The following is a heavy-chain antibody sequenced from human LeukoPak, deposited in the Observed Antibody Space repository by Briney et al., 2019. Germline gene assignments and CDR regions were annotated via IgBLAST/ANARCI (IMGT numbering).Heavy chain of an antibody. J-gene: IGHJ5*02. CDR2: ISGSGGST. CDR3: ARDIVVLVAYYWFDP. Sequence: GGSLRLSCAASGFTFSSYAMSWVRQAPVKGLEWVSAISGSGGSTYYADSVKGRFTISRDNSKNTLYLQMNSLRAEDTAVYYCARDIVVLVAYYWFDPWGQGTLVTVSS. CDR1: GFTFSSYA. V-gene: IGHV3-23*01. D-gene: IGHD2-15*01.